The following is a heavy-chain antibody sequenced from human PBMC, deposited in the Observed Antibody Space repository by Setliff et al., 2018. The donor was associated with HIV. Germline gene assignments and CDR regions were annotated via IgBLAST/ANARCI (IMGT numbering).Heavy chain of an antibody. J-gene: IGHJ4*02. Sequence: ASVKVSCKASGDTFTTYDINWVRQATGQGPEWIGWMNTNSGNTGYAQKFQVRVTMTRNTSISTAYMELSSLRSEDTAVYYCARGSAYWDFDYWGQGTLVTVSS. D-gene: IGHD2-8*02. CDR3: ARGSAYWDFDY. CDR1: GDTFTTYD. V-gene: IGHV1-8*02. CDR2: MNTNSGNT.